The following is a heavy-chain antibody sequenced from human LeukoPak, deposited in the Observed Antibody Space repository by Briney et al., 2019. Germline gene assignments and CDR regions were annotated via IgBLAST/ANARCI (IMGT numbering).Heavy chain of an antibody. D-gene: IGHD3-22*01. V-gene: IGHV1-46*01. CDR3: ARVVGYDSSGYYGY. CDR2: INTSGGST. Sequence: ASVTLSCKASAHTFTSYYMHWVRHAPGQGLEWMGIINTSGGSTSYAQKCQGRVTMTRDTSTSTVYMELSSLRSEDTAVYYCARVVGYDSSGYYGYWGQGTLVTVSS. J-gene: IGHJ4*02. CDR1: AHTFTSYY.